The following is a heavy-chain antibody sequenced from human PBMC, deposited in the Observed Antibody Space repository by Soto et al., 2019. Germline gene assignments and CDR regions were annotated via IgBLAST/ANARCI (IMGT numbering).Heavy chain of an antibody. J-gene: IGHJ3*02. Sequence: GASVKVSCKASGYTFINFFIHWVRQAPGQGLEWVGIINPSGGATTYPQKFQGRVTMTRDTSTSTVYMDVSSLRFDDTAVYYCARSHCSGGSCYLGAFDIWGHGTMVTVSS. D-gene: IGHD2-15*01. CDR1: GYTFINFF. V-gene: IGHV1-46*01. CDR3: ARSHCSGGSCYLGAFDI. CDR2: INPSGGAT.